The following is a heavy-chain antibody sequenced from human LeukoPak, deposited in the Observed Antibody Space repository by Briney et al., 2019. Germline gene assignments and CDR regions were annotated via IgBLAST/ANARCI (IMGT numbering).Heavy chain of an antibody. CDR1: GGSISSGGYY. CDR2: IYYSGNT. J-gene: IGHJ5*02. CDR3: ARAHYDVPAGVKRVPANWFDP. D-gene: IGHD2-2*01. Sequence: SETLSLTCTVSGGSISSGGYYWSWIRQHPGKGLVWIGNIYYSGNTYYNPSLKSRVTISVDTSKNQFSLKLSSVTAADTAVYYCARAHYDVPAGVKRVPANWFDPWGQGTLVTVSS. V-gene: IGHV4-31*03.